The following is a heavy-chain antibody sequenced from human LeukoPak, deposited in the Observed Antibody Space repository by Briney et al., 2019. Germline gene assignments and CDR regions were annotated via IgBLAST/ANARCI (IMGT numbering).Heavy chain of an antibody. CDR1: GGSISSGSYY. D-gene: IGHD3-3*01. J-gene: IGHJ4*02. Sequence: SETLSLTCTVSGGSISSGSYYWSWIRQPAGKGLEWIGRIYTSGSTNYNPSLKSRVTISVDTSKNQFSLKLSSVTAADTAVYYCARSYDFWSGYPFDYWGQGTLVTVSS. CDR3: ARSYDFWSGYPFDY. CDR2: IYTSGST. V-gene: IGHV4-61*02.